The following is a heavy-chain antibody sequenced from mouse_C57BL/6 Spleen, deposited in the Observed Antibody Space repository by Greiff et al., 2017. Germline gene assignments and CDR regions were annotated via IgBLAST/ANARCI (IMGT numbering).Heavy chain of an antibody. J-gene: IGHJ2*01. CDR3: ARREDDDDFDY. Sequence: QVQLQQPGAELVKPGASVKLSCKASGYTFTSYWMHWVKQRPGQGLEWIGMIHPNSGSTNYNEKFKSKATLTVDKSSSTAYMQLSSLTSEDSAVYYCARREDDDDFDYWGQGTTLTVSS. V-gene: IGHV1-64*01. D-gene: IGHD2-4*01. CDR1: GYTFTSYW. CDR2: IHPNSGST.